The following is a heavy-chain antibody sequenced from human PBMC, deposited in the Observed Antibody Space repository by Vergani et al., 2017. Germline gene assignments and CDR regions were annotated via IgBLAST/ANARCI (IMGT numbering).Heavy chain of an antibody. CDR1: GYSFTSYW. D-gene: IGHD6-19*01. Sequence: EVQLVQSGAEVKKPGESLKISCKGSGYSFTSYWIGWVRQMTGKGLEWMGIIYPGDYDTRYSQSFQGQVTISADQSISTAYLQWSSLKASDTAMYYCARPWGHSSGWEYYFDDWGQGTLVTGSS. CDR3: ARPWGHSSGWEYYFDD. CDR2: IYPGDYDT. V-gene: IGHV5-51*01. J-gene: IGHJ4*02.